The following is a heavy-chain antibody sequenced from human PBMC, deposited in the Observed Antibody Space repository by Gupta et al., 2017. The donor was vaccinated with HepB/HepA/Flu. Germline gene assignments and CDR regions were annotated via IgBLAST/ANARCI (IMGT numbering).Heavy chain of an antibody. CDR1: GFTFSSYG. V-gene: IGHV3-30*18. J-gene: IGHJ6*02. CDR2: ISYDGSNK. CDR3: AKGSSRERLYYYGMDV. D-gene: IGHD6-25*01. Sequence: QVQLVESGGGVVQPGRSLRLSCAASGFTFSSYGMHWVRPAPGKGLEWVAVISYDGSNKYYADSVKGRFTISRDNSKNTLYLQMNSLRAEDTAVYYCAKGSSRERLYYYGMDVWGQGTTVTVSS.